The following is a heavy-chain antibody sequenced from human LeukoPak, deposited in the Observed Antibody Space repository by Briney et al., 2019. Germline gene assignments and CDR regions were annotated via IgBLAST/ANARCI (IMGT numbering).Heavy chain of an antibody. J-gene: IGHJ1*01. D-gene: IGHD4-23*01. V-gene: IGHV4-59*08. CDR1: GDSVSSYY. CDR3: ANSPRGTEYFHH. CDR2: INYSGST. Sequence: SETQSLTCTVSGDSVSSYYWSWIRQPPGKGLEWIGYINYSGSTNYNPSLKSRVTISGDTSKNQFSLKLSSVTAADTAVYYCANSPRGTEYFHHWGEGTLVTVSS.